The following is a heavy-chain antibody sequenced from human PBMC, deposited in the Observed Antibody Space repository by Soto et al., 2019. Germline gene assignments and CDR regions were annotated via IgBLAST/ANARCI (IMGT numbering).Heavy chain of an antibody. CDR1: GFTFSSYA. CDR2: ISGSGGST. V-gene: IGHV3-23*01. D-gene: IGHD6-19*01. Sequence: GGSLRLSCAASGFTFSSYAMSWVRQAPGKGLEWVSAISGSGGSTYYADSVKGRFTISRDNSKNTLYLQMNSLRAEDTAVYYCAKGIAVAGTDRPGCFDYWGQGTLVTVSS. J-gene: IGHJ4*02. CDR3: AKGIAVAGTDRPGCFDY.